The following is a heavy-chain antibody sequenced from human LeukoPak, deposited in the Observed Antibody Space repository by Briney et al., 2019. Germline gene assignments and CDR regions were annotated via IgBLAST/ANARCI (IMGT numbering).Heavy chain of an antibody. Sequence: SETLSLTCTVSGAAIASNYWSWIRQPPGKGLEWIGYIYSSVTTNYNPSLKSRVTISVDTSKNQFSLKLSSVTAADTAVYYCARRRISAAGMGYNWFDHWGQGTLVTVSS. CDR1: GAAIASNY. CDR2: IYSSVTT. CDR3: ARRRISAAGMGYNWFDH. J-gene: IGHJ5*02. D-gene: IGHD6-13*01. V-gene: IGHV4-4*09.